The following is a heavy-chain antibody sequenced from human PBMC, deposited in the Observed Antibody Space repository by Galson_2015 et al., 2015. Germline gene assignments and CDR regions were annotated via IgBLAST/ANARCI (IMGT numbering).Heavy chain of an antibody. D-gene: IGHD4-17*01. Sequence: QSGAEVKKPGESLWISCTGSGSSFPRYWLSWVRQMPGKGLEWMGRIDPSDSYTNYSPSFQGHVTISADKSISAAYLQWSSLKASVTAMYNWARARDYGDAEIPDNFYSYDMDVWGQGTPVTVSS. CDR2: IDPSDSYT. CDR1: GSSFPRYW. CDR3: ARARDYGDAEIPDNFYSYDMDV. V-gene: IGHV5-10-1*01. J-gene: IGHJ6*02.